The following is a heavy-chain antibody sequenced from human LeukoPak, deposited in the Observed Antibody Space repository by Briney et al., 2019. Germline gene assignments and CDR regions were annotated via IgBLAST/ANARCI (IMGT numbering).Heavy chain of an antibody. CDR1: GFTVSSND. CDR3: QRGSRGFDP. Sequence: GGSLRLSCAASGFTVSSNDMSWVRQAPAKGLEWISVIDSGGSTYNADSVKGRFKISRDNPKIILYLQMNSLRADDTAVYYCQRGSRGFDPWGQGTLVTVSS. V-gene: IGHV3-53*01. J-gene: IGHJ5*02. CDR2: IDSGGST.